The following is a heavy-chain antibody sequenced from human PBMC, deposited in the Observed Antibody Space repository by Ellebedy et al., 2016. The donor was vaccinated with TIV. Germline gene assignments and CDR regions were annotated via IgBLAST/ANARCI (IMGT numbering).Heavy chain of an antibody. V-gene: IGHV1-2*02. CDR2: INPDSGTT. J-gene: IGHJ6*02. Sequence: ASVKVSCKTSGYVFTAYYIHWVRQAPGQGLEWMGWINPDSGTTNFAQKFQGRVTMTRDTSITTVYMQLTRLEADDTAVYFCARVRRGSSGMDVWGQGTAVTVS. CDR1: GYVFTAYY. CDR3: ARVRRGSSGMDV. D-gene: IGHD6-13*01.